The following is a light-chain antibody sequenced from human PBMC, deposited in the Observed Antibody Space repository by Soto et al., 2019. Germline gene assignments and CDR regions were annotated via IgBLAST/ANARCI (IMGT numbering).Light chain of an antibody. CDR2: EAS. J-gene: IGKJ1*01. CDR3: QQYNGYADA. CDR1: QTISSW. Sequence: DIQMTQSPSTLSGSVGDRVTITCRARQTISSWLAWYQQKPGKAPKLLIDEASTLNSGVPSRFSGSGSGTELTLTSTRLEADACETHSCQQYNGYADAFGQGEKVEL. V-gene: IGKV1-5*03.